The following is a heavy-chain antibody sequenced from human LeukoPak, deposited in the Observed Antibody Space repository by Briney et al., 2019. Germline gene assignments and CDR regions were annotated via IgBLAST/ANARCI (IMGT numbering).Heavy chain of an antibody. CDR1: GFTFLSYG. D-gene: IGHD3-16*01. V-gene: IGHV3-30*02. CDR2: IRYDGNNE. Sequence: GGSLRLSCAASGFTFLSYGMHWIRQAPGKGLEWVAFIRYDGNNEYYGDSVRGRFTISRDNSKNILYLQMNSLRADDTAVYYCVSAYGGLLDYWGQGTLVTVSS. J-gene: IGHJ4*02. CDR3: VSAYGGLLDY.